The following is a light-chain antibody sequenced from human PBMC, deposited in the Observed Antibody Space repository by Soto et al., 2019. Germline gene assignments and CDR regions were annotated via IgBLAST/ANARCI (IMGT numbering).Light chain of an antibody. J-gene: IGLJ2*01. Sequence: QSALTQPASVSGSPGQSITISCTGTSSDVGIYNLVSWYQQHPGKAPKLRIYEVSKRPSGVFNRFSGSKAVNTASLTNSGVQAEDEDDYYCCSYAGSSTVVFGGGTKVTVL. CDR3: CSYAGSSTVV. V-gene: IGLV2-23*02. CDR1: SSDVGIYNL. CDR2: EVS.